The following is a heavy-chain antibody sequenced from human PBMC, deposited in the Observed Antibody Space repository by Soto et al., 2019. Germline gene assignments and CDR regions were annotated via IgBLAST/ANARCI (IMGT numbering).Heavy chain of an antibody. CDR1: GDSINSGDHY. D-gene: IGHD3-22*01. J-gene: IGHJ4*02. CDR3: ASYSDSSGPTFAY. V-gene: IGHV4-30-4*01. CDR2: VYYSGTT. Sequence: QVHLQESGPGLVEPSQTLSLTCTVSGDSINSGDHYWSWIRQPPGKGLEWIAYVYYSGTTYHNPSLKSRVTMSVDTSKNQFALKLSSVTAADTALYYCASYSDSSGPTFAYWGQGTLVPVSS.